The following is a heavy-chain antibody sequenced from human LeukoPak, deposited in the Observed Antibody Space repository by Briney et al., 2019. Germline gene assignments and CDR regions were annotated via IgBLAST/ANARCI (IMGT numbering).Heavy chain of an antibody. D-gene: IGHD3-10*01. J-gene: IGHJ6*04. V-gene: IGHV3-30*18. CDR1: GFTFSSYG. CDR2: ISYDGSNK. CDR3: AKGGEFYYYYYGMDV. Sequence: GGSLRLSCAASGFTFSSYGMHWVRQAPGKGLEWVAVISYDGSNKYYADSVKGRFTISRDNSKNTLYLQMNSPRAEDTAVYYCAKGGEFYYYYYGMDVWGKGTTVTVSS.